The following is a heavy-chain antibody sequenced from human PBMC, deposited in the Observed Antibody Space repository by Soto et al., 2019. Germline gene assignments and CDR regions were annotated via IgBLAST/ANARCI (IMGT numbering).Heavy chain of an antibody. Sequence: PGGSLRLSCAASGFTFSNYWMTWVRQAPGRGLEWVANIKGDGNEKYYVDSVKGRFTISRDNAKNSLYLQMDSLRAEDTALYYCARDPRYDFWSGYYKGIDYWGQGTLVTVSP. J-gene: IGHJ4*02. CDR3: ARDPRYDFWSGYYKGIDY. CDR2: IKGDGNEK. D-gene: IGHD3-3*01. V-gene: IGHV3-7*01. CDR1: GFTFSNYW.